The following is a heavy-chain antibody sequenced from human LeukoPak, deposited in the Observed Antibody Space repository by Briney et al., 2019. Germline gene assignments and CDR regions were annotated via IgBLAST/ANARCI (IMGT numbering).Heavy chain of an antibody. J-gene: IGHJ3*02. V-gene: IGHV3-30*14. D-gene: IGHD3-22*01. CDR1: GFTFSSYA. CDR3: ARGSYDSSGPNDAFDI. Sequence: PGGSLRLSCAASGFTFSSYAMHWVRQAPGKGLEWVTVISYDGSNKYYADSVKGRFTISRDNSKNTLYLQMNSLRAEDTAVYYCARGSYDSSGPNDAFDIWGQGTMVTVSS. CDR2: ISYDGSNK.